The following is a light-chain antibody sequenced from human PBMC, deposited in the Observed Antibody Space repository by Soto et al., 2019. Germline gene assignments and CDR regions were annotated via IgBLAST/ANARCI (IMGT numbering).Light chain of an antibody. CDR2: LNSDGSH. J-gene: IGLJ2*01. CDR3: QTWDTGIRV. V-gene: IGLV4-69*01. Sequence: QPVLTQSPSASASLGASVKLTCTLSSGHSSYAIAWHQLQPEKGPRYLMKLNSDGSHNKGDGIPDRFSGSSSGAERYLTISSLQSEDEADYYCQTWDTGIRVFGGGTKVTVL. CDR1: SGHSSYA.